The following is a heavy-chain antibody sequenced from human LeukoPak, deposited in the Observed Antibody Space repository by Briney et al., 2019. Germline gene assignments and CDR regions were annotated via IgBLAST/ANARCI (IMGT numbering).Heavy chain of an antibody. CDR2: INPNSGDT. CDR1: GYTFNGYK. Sequence: ASVKVSCKASGYTFNGYKMHWVRQAPGQGLEWMGWINPNSGDTYYAQKFQGRVTMTRDTSITTAYMELSRLRSDDTAMYYCARRSRSSSFGDRFDPWGQGTLVPVSS. V-gene: IGHV1-2*02. D-gene: IGHD6-6*01. J-gene: IGHJ5*02. CDR3: ARRSRSSSFGDRFDP.